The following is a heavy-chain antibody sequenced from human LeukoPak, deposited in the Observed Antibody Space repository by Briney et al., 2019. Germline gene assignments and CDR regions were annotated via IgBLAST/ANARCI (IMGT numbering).Heavy chain of an antibody. CDR1: GFTLSSYW. Sequence: GGSLRLSCAASGFTLSSYWMSWVRQAPGQGLEWVANIKQDGSEKYYVVSVKGRFTISRDNAKNSLYLQMNSLRAEDTAVYYCARLYCSGGSCYSALEYFQHWGQGTLVTVSS. D-gene: IGHD2-15*01. CDR2: IKQDGSEK. V-gene: IGHV3-7*01. CDR3: ARLYCSGGSCYSALEYFQH. J-gene: IGHJ1*01.